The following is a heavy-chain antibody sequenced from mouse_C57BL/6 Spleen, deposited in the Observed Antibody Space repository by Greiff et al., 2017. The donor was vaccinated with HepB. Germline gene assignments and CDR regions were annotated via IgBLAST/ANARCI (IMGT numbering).Heavy chain of an antibody. CDR2: IHPDSGST. Sequence: QVQLQQPGAELVKPGASVKLSCKASGYTFTSYWMHWVKQRPGQGLEWIGMIHPDSGSTNYNEKFKSKATLTVDKSSSTAYMQLSSLTSEDSAVYYCARYFYWYFDVWGTGTTVTVSS. CDR1: GYTFTSYW. CDR3: ARYFYWYFDV. V-gene: IGHV1-64*01. J-gene: IGHJ1*03.